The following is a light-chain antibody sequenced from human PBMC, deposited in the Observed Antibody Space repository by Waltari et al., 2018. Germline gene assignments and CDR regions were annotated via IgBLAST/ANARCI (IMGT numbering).Light chain of an antibody. J-gene: IGKJ4*01. CDR3: QQYGASPTIT. CDR2: GAS. CDR1: QSIKSIY. Sequence: DIVLTQSPGTLSLSPGERATLSCRASQSIKSIYLACYQQKPGQAPRLLIYGASSRATGIPDRFSGSGSGTDFTFTISSLEPEDFAVYYCQQYGASPTITFGGGTKVEIK. V-gene: IGKV3-20*01.